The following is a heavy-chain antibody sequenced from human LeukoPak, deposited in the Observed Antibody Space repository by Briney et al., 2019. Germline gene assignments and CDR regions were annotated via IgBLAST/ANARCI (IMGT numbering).Heavy chain of an antibody. CDR1: GYTFTGYY. D-gene: IGHD5-24*01. CDR2: INPNSGGT. J-gene: IGHJ3*02. Sequence: ASVKVSCKASGYTFTGYYMHWVRQAPGQGPEWMGWINPNSGGTNYAQKLQGRVTMTTDTSTSTAYMELRSLRSDDTAVYYCARVRDGYNDAYDIWGQGTMVTVPS. V-gene: IGHV1-2*02. CDR3: ARVRDGYNDAYDI.